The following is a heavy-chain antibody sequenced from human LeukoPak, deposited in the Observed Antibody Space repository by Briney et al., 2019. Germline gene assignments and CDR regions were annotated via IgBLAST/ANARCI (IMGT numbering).Heavy chain of an antibody. Sequence: PGGSLRLSRAASGFTFSSYSMNWVRQAPGKGLEWVSSISSSSSYIYYADSVKGRFTISRDNAKNSLYLQMNSLRAEDTAVYYCARESRSSSSRRETRTFDYWGQGTLVTVSS. CDR1: GFTFSSYS. CDR2: ISSSSSYI. V-gene: IGHV3-21*01. J-gene: IGHJ4*02. D-gene: IGHD6-13*01. CDR3: ARESRSSSSRRETRTFDY.